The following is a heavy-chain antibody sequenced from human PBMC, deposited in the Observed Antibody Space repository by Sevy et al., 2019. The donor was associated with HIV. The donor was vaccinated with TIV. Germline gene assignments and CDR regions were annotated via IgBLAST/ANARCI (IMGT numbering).Heavy chain of an antibody. CDR3: ARGRGWGGYDFEAYYFDY. D-gene: IGHD5-12*01. V-gene: IGHV4-59*12. J-gene: IGHJ4*02. CDR2: IYYIGST. CDR1: GGSMSSYY. Sequence: SETLSLTCTVSGGSMSSYYWSWIRQPPGKGLEWIGYIYYIGSTNYNPSLKSRVTISVDTSKNQFSLKLSSVTAADTAVYYCARGRGWGGYDFEAYYFDYWGQGTLVTVSS.